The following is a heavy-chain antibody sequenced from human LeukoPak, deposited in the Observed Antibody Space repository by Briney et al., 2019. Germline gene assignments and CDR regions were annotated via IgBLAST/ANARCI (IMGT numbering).Heavy chain of an antibody. J-gene: IGHJ1*01. CDR1: GFTFSSYA. CDR2: ISYDGSNK. D-gene: IGHD2-2*01. CDR3: AKSVGNCSSTSCYWSEYFQH. V-gene: IGHV3-30-3*02. Sequence: GGSLRLSCAASGFTFSSYAMHWVRQAPGKGLEWVAVISYDGSNKYYADSVKGRFTISRDNSKNTLYLQMNSLRAEDTAVYYCAKSVGNCSSTSCYWSEYFQHWGQGTLVTVSS.